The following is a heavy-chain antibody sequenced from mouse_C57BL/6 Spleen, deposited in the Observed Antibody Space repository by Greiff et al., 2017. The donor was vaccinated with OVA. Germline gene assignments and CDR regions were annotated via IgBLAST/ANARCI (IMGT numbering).Heavy chain of an antibody. CDR3: ARTDWYFDV. CDR1: GFSLSTFGMG. CDR2: IWWDVDT. V-gene: IGHV8-8*01. J-gene: IGHJ1*03. Sequence: QVTLKVSGPGILQPSQTLRVTCSCSGFSLSTFGMGVVWIRQPSGHGLDWLVHIWWDVDTYYNPALKSRLTISKDTSKNQVFLKIANVDTADTATYYCARTDWYFDVWGTGTTVTVSS.